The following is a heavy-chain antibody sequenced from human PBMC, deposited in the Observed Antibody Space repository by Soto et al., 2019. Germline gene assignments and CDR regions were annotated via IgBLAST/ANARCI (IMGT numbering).Heavy chain of an antibody. D-gene: IGHD4-4*01. J-gene: IGHJ6*02. V-gene: IGHV1-18*01. Sequence: ASVKVSCKASGYTFTSYGISWVRQAPGQGLEWMGWISAYNGNTNYAQKLQGRVTMTTDTSTSTAYMELRSLRSDDTAVYYCARWREATDYYGMDVWGQGTTVTVSS. CDR3: ARWREATDYYGMDV. CDR2: ISAYNGNT. CDR1: GYTFTSYG.